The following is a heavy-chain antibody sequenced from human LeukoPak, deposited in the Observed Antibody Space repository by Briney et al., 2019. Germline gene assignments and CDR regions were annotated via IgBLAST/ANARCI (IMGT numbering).Heavy chain of an antibody. CDR3: ARGAGYYGMDV. V-gene: IGHV3-30*04. Sequence: GGSLRLSCAASGFTFSRSVMHWVRQAPGKGLEWVAVISHDGSKKYYADSVKWRFTVSRDNSNSTLYLQMKSLTGDDTARFYCARGAGYYGMDVWGQGTTVTVS. J-gene: IGHJ6*02. D-gene: IGHD3-16*01. CDR1: GFTFSRSV. CDR2: ISHDGSKK.